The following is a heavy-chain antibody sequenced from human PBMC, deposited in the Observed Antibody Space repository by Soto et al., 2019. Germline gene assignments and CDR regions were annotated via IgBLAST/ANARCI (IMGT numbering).Heavy chain of an antibody. CDR3: ARARERRRGYTWNLTVTYYFDY. CDR2: IIPIFGTA. CDR1: GGTFSSYA. Sequence: SVKVSCKASGGTFSSYAISWVRQAPGQGLEWMGGIIPIFGTANYAQKFQGRVTITADESTSTAYMELSSLRSEDTAVYYCARARERRRGYTWNLTVTYYFDYWGQGTLVTVSS. J-gene: IGHJ4*02. V-gene: IGHV1-69*13. D-gene: IGHD1-20*01.